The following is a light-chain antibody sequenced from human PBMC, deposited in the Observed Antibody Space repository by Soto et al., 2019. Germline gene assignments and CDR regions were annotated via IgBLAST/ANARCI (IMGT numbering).Light chain of an antibody. CDR2: DAS. J-gene: IGKJ1*01. CDR1: QTVRNNY. V-gene: IGKV3-20*01. Sequence: EFVLTQSPGTLSLSPGERATLSCRASQTVRNNYLAWYQQKPGQAPRLLIYDASSRATGIPDRFSGSGSVTDFTLTISRLEPEDFAVYYCQQYGSSGTFGQGTKVDI. CDR3: QQYGSSGT.